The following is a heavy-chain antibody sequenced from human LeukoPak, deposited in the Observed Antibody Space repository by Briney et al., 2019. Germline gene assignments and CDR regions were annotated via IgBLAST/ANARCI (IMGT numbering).Heavy chain of an antibody. V-gene: IGHV4-34*01. D-gene: IGHD3-3*01. J-gene: IGHJ4*02. CDR3: ARGRGDYDFWSGYPRFFDY. CDR2: INHSGST. Sequence: SETLSLTCAVYGGSFGGYYWSWIRQPPGKGLEWIGEINHSGSTNYNPSLKSRVTISVDTSKNQFSLKLSSVTAADTAVYYCARGRGDYDFWSGYPRFFDYWGQGTLVTVSS. CDR1: GGSFGGYY.